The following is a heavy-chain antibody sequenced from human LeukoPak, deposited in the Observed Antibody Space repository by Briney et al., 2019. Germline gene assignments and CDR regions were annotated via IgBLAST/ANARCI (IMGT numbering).Heavy chain of an antibody. V-gene: IGHV4-38-2*02. Sequence: SETLSLTCTVSGGSISSYYWSWIRQPPGKGLEWIGSISHSGSTYYNPSLKSRVTISVDTSKDEFSLRLSSVTAADTAVYYCARDIAVGGFGADYWGQGTLVTVSS. CDR1: GGSISSYY. D-gene: IGHD6-19*01. CDR3: ARDIAVGGFGADY. CDR2: ISHSGST. J-gene: IGHJ4*02.